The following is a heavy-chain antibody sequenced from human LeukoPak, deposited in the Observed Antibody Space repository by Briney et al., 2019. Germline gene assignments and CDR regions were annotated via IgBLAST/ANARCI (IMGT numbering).Heavy chain of an antibody. V-gene: IGHV3-23*01. D-gene: IGHD2-2*01. Sequence: GGSLRLSCAASGFTFSSSAMTWVRQAPGKGLEWVSAISGNGDGTEHADSVRGRFTISRDNSKNMLYLQMNSLRAEDTAVYYYAKCSSTCYNNWFDPWGQGTRVTVSS. CDR3: AKCSSTCYNNWFDP. CDR1: GFTFSSSA. J-gene: IGHJ5*02. CDR2: ISGNGDGT.